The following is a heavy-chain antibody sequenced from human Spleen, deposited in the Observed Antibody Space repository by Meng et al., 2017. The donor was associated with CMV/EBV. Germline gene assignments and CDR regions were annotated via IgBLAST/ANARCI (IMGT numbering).Heavy chain of an antibody. CDR1: GGSVNSGSYY. D-gene: IGHD2-2*01. CDR3: ATYGTYCSGTTCGDWFDP. J-gene: IGHJ5*02. V-gene: IGHV4-61*03. CDR2: IYYSGST. Sequence: GSLRLSCTVSGGSVNSGSYYWSWIRQPPGKGLEWIGYIYYSGSTYYNPSLKCRVTISLDTSRNHFSLWLASVTAADTAVYYCATYGTYCSGTTCGDWFDPWGQGTLVTVSS.